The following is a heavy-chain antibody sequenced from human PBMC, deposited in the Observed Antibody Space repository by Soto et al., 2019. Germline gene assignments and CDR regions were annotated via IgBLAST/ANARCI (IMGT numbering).Heavy chain of an antibody. CDR2: INPNSGGT. V-gene: IGHV1-2*04. J-gene: IGHJ6*02. Sequence: ASVKVSCKASGYTFTGYYMHWVRQAPGRGLEWMGWINPNSGGTNYAQKFQGWVTMTRDTSISTAYMELSRLRSDDTAVYYCARDVWASIAVAGTNDMDVWGQGTTVTVSS. CDR3: ARDVWASIAVAGTNDMDV. D-gene: IGHD6-19*01. CDR1: GYTFTGYY.